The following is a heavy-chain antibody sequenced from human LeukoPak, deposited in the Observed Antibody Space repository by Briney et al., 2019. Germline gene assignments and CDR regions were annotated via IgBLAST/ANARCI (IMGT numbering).Heavy chain of an antibody. CDR1: GFTFDDYA. CDR3: AKVKWKLIGYFDY. CDR2: ISWNSGSI. Sequence: GGSLRLSCAASGFTFDDYAMHWVRQAPGKGLEWVSGISWNSGSIGYADSVKGRFTISRDNAKNSLYLQMNSLRAEDTALYYCAKVKWKLIGYFDYWGQGTLVTVSS. D-gene: IGHD1-1*01. V-gene: IGHV3-9*01. J-gene: IGHJ4*02.